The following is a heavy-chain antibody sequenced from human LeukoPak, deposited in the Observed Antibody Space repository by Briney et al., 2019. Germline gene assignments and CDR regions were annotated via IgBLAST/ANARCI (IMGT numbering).Heavy chain of an antibody. CDR3: ARQEIGLRSFDP. Sequence: SETLSLTCTVSGGSISSALYHWGWIRQPPGKNLEWLGSVYYTGSTHNNPSLKRRVTISVDTSKNQFSLNLSPVTAADTAVYYCARQEIGLRSFDPWGQGTLVTVSS. V-gene: IGHV4-39*01. CDR1: GGSISSALYH. D-gene: IGHD3/OR15-3a*01. J-gene: IGHJ5*02. CDR2: VYYTGST.